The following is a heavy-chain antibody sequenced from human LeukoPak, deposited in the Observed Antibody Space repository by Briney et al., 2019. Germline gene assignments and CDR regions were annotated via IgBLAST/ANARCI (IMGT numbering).Heavy chain of an antibody. D-gene: IGHD6-19*01. CDR1: GYTFNLYY. CDR3: AREDLIAVSGQTFDF. V-gene: IGHV1-2*06. Sequence: ASVKLSCKASGYTFNLYYIHWVRQAPGQGLEWLGRINPHTGATHFAQKFQARVTMARDTSITTAYMELSGLKSDGAAVYFCAREDLIAVSGQTFDFWGQGTLVSVSS. CDR2: INPHTGAT. J-gene: IGHJ4*02.